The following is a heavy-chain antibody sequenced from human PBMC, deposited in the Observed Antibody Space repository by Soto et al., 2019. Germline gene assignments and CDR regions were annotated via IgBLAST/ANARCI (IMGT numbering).Heavy chain of an antibody. V-gene: IGHV4-59*08. CDR3: ARHRDTYGSGDFDY. D-gene: IGHD3-10*01. CDR1: GGSISSYY. CDR2: LYYSGST. Sequence: PSETLSLTCTVSGGSISSYYWSWIRQPPGKGLEWIGYLYYSGSTNYNPSLKSRVTMSVDTSKNQFSLKLSSVTAADTAVYYCARHRDTYGSGDFDYWGQGTLVTVS. J-gene: IGHJ4*02.